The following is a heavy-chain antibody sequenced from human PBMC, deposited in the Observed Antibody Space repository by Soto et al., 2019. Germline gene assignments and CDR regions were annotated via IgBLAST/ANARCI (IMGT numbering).Heavy chain of an antibody. CDR3: AKDIGSGWYYCDY. J-gene: IGHJ4*02. V-gene: IGHV3-9*01. D-gene: IGHD6-19*01. CDR2: ISWNSGSI. Sequence: EVQLVESGGGLVQPGRSLRLSCAASGFTFDDYAMHWVRQAPGKGLEWVSGISWNSGSIGYADSVKGRFTISRDNAKNTLYLQMNSLRAEDTALYCCAKDIGSGWYYCDYWGQGTLVTVFS. CDR1: GFTFDDYA.